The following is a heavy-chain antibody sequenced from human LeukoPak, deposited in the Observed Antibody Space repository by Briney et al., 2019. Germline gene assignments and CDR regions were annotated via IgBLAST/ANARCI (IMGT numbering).Heavy chain of an antibody. V-gene: IGHV4-34*01. D-gene: IGHD3-10*01. CDR2: INHSGST. J-gene: IGHJ4*02. Sequence: PSETLSLTCAVYGGSFSGYYWSWIRQPPGKGLEWIGEINHSGSTNYNPSLKSRVTISVGTSKNQFSLKLSSVTAADTAVYYCARGVTTRPGRFNMVRGVIITGYFDYWGQGTLVTVSS. CDR3: ARGVTTRPGRFNMVRGVIITGYFDY. CDR1: GGSFSGYY.